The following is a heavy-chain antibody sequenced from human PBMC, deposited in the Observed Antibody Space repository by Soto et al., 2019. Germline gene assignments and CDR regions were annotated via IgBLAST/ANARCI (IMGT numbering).Heavy chain of an antibody. CDR3: ARGPGGFGAFSLDY. V-gene: IGHV4-4*07. CDR1: GGSISQYY. CDR2: IYSGGST. J-gene: IGHJ4*02. Sequence: QVQLQESGPGLVKPSETLSLSCGVSGGSISQYYWSWIRQPAGKGLAGIGRIYSGGSTNYNPSLESRVTMSVDTSQNKFSLTLSSVTAADTAVYYCARGPGGFGAFSLDYWGQGTLVTVSS. D-gene: IGHD3-10*01.